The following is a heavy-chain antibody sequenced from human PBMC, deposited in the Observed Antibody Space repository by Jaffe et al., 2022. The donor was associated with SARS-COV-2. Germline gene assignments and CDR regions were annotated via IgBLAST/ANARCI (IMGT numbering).Heavy chain of an antibody. V-gene: IGHV3-21*01. Sequence: EVQLVESGGGLVKPGGSLRLSCAASGFTFSSHSMNWVRQAPGKGLEWVSSISSGTTYIYYADSVKGRFTISRDDAKNSLYLQMNDLRAEDTAVYYCASLGRTTGDYWGQGILVTVSS. CDR1: GFTFSSHS. CDR2: ISSGTTYI. CDR3: ASLGRTTGDY. D-gene: IGHD1-1*01. J-gene: IGHJ4*02.